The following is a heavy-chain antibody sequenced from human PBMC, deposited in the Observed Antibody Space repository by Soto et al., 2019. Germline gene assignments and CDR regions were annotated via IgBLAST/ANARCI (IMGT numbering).Heavy chain of an antibody. V-gene: IGHV4-39*01. CDR2: IYYSGNT. D-gene: IGHD2-15*01. CDR1: DASISGSSDY. Sequence: QLQLQESGPGLVKPSETLSLTCTVSDASISGSSDYWGWIRQPPGKGLEWIGSIYYSGNTYHNPSLKSRVTISVDTSKNQFSLKLSSVTAADTAVYYCARRKYCSGGSCSSFDYWGQGTLVTVSS. CDR3: ARRKYCSGGSCSSFDY. J-gene: IGHJ4*02.